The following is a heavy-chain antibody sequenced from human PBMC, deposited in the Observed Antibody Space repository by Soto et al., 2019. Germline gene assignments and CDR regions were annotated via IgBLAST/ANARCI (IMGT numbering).Heavy chain of an antibody. V-gene: IGHV3-23*01. Sequence: AAAGAVYRKYPISWSRPYPVKGLKYISSISATGASTFYADSVKGRFTISRDNANNSLYLQMNSLRDEDTAVYYCARRNTMVPGQFYYFSMDVWV. D-gene: IGHD3-10*01. CDR1: GAVYRKYP. J-gene: IGHJ6*02. CDR3: ARRNTMVPGQFYYFSMDV. CDR2: ISATGAST.